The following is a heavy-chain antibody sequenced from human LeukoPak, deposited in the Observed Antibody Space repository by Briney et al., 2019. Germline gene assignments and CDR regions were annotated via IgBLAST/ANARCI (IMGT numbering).Heavy chain of an antibody. V-gene: IGHV3-7*01. J-gene: IGHJ4*02. CDR3: ASRIVGTPDYFDY. D-gene: IGHD1-26*01. CDR1: GFTFSSYS. CDR2: IMQDGNDK. Sequence: GGSLRLSCAASGFTFSSYSMNWVRQAPGKGLEWVANIMQDGNDKYYVDSVKGRFTISRDNAKNSLYLQLNSLRVEDTAVYYCASRIVGTPDYFDYWGQGTLVTVSS.